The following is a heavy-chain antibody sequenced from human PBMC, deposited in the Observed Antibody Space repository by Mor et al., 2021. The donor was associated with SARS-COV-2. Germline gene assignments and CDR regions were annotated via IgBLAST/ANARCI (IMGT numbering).Heavy chain of an antibody. V-gene: IGHV5-51*01. J-gene: IGHJ5*02. D-gene: IGHD2-15*01. CDR2: IYPGDSTT. Sequence: RHKPGKGPEWLGTIYPGDSTTVYSHSFQGQVTMSADKSTRSVYLQWISLKASDTAIYFCAMLPAVTGWLFDPWVQGNLVTVSS. CDR3: AMLPAVTGWLFDP.